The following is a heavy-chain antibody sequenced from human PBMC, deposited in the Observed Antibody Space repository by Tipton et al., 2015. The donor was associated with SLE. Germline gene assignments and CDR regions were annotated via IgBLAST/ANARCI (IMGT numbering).Heavy chain of an antibody. J-gene: IGHJ6*02. V-gene: IGHV4-34*01. Sequence: TLSLTCAVCGGSFSGYYWTWIRQPPGKGLEWIGEINHSGSTNYNPSLKSRVTISVDTSKNQFSLKLSSVTAADTAVYYCARSGDDYYYYGMDVWGQGTTVTVSS. D-gene: IGHD7-27*01. CDR2: INHSGST. CDR1: GGSFSGYY. CDR3: ARSGDDYYYYGMDV.